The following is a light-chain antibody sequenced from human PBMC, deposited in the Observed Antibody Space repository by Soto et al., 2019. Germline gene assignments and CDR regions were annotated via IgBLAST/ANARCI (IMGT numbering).Light chain of an antibody. J-gene: IGKJ4*01. V-gene: IGKV3-11*01. CDR3: QQRSSWPLT. CDR1: QSVDNY. CDR2: DAS. Sequence: EIVLTQSPATLSLSPGERATLSCRASQSVDNYLAWYQQRPGQAPRLLMYDASNRATDIPARFSGSGSGTDFTLTISSLEAEDFAVYYCQQRSSWPLTFGGGTKVEIK.